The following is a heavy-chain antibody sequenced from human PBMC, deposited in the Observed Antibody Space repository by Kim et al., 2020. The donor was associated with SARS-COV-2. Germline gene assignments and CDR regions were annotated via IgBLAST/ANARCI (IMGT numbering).Heavy chain of an antibody. CDR3: ARDQTTVTTIVAFDI. J-gene: IGHJ3*02. Sequence: PSLKSRVTMSVDTSKNQFSLKLSSVTAADTAVYYCARDQTTVTTIVAFDIWGQGTMVTVSS. D-gene: IGHD4-17*01. V-gene: IGHV4-4*07.